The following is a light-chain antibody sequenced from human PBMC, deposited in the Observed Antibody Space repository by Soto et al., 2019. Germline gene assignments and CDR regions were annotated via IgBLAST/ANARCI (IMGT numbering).Light chain of an antibody. CDR1: TSDVGDYNY. J-gene: IGLJ2*01. Sequence: QSALTQPASVSGSPGQSITISCTATTSDVGDYNYVSWYQQYPGKAPKPIIYHVSNRHSGVSNRFSGSKSGDTASLTISGLQAEDEADYYCISYTSGGSVIVGGGTKVTVL. CDR3: ISYTSGGSVI. V-gene: IGLV2-14*01. CDR2: HVS.